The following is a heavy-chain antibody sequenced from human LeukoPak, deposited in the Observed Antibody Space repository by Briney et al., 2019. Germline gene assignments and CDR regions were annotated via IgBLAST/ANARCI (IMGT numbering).Heavy chain of an antibody. V-gene: IGHV4-59*01. CDR1: GGSIGSYY. CDR2: IFYTGRT. J-gene: IGHJ5*02. CDR3: ARDSWWDGSKTFSDWFGP. D-gene: IGHD3-10*01. Sequence: SETLSLTCSVSGGSIGSYYWSWVRQPPEKGLEWIGNIFYTGRTNYNPSLKSRVTISIDTSKNQFSLRVNSVTAADTAVYYCARDSWWDGSKTFSDWFGPWGQGTLVTVSS.